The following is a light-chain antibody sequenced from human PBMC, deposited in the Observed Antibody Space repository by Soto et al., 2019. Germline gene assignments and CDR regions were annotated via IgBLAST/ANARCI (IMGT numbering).Light chain of an antibody. CDR2: GAS. Sequence: EIVLTQSPGTLSLSPGESATLSCRASQSVSSSYLAWYQQKFGHAPRLLIYGASIRATGIPDRFSGSGSGTDFILNISRLEPEDFAVYYCQKYGSSWRFGKGKKVEIK. J-gene: IGKJ1*01. CDR3: QKYGSSWR. CDR1: QSVSSSY. V-gene: IGKV3-20*01.